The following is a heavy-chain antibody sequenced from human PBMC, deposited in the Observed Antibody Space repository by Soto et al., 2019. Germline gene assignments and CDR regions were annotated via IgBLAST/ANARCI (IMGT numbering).Heavy chain of an antibody. J-gene: IGHJ4*02. Sequence: ETLSHNFTGSGCSISRYYWSWIWKPLGKGLDLIVYIYYSGSTNYNPSLKSRVTISVDTSKNPFSLKLSSVTAADTAVYYCARDQRIDGYNPWGQGTLVTVSS. CDR2: IYYSGST. D-gene: IGHD5-12*01. V-gene: IGHV4-59*01. CDR1: GCSISRYY. CDR3: ARDQRIDGYNP.